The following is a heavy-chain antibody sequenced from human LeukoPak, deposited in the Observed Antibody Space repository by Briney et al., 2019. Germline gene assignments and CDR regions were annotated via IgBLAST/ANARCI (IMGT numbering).Heavy chain of an antibody. V-gene: IGHV6-1*01. Sequence: SQTLSLTCALSGDSVSSNSAAGHWTSPSPSRGLGLLRWTYYRSKWYNEPAVSVKSRITFTPDTSQNQFSLQLNPVTPEDTAVYYCARQFGNYMAYWGQGNLVTVSS. CDR2: TYYRSKWYN. CDR3: ARQFGNYMAY. J-gene: IGHJ4*02. D-gene: IGHD3-16*01. CDR1: GDSVSSNSAA.